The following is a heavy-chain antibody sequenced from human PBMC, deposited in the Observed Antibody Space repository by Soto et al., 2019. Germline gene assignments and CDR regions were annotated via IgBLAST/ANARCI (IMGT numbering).Heavy chain of an antibody. V-gene: IGHV1-69*13. D-gene: IGHD1-26*01. CDR1: GGTFSSYA. J-gene: IGHJ6*02. CDR3: ARSELQAGYYYGMDV. Sequence: SVKVSCKASGGTFSSYAISWVRQAPGQGLEWMGGIIPIFGTANYAQKFQGRVTITADESTSTAYMELSSLRSEDTAVYYCARSELQAGYYYGMDVWGQGTTVTVSS. CDR2: IIPIFGTA.